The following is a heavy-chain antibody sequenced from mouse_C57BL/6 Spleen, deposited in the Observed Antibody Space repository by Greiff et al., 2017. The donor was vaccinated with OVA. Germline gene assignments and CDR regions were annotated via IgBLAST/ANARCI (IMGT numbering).Heavy chain of an antibody. V-gene: IGHV1-64*01. Sequence: QVHVKQPGAELVKPGASVKLSCKASGYTFTSYWMHWVKQRPGQGLEWIGMIHPNSGSTNYNEKFKSKATLTVDKSSSTAYMQLSSLTSEDSAVYYCAYLYYYGNYVRLFDYWGQGTTLTVSS. CDR2: IHPNSGST. J-gene: IGHJ2*01. CDR1: GYTFTSYW. D-gene: IGHD2-1*01. CDR3: AYLYYYGNYVRLFDY.